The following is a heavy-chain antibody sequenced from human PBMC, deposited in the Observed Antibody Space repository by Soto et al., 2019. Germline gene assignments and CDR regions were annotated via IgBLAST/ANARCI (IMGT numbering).Heavy chain of an antibody. Sequence: GGSLRLSCTASGFLFTDYYMSWIRQPPGKGLEWLAYIDGSSDYTNSADSVKGRFTISRDNAKNSVFLQMNNLRADDTAVYYCARDLRFSSTNYFDFWRRGTLVTVSS. CDR2: IDGSSDYT. V-gene: IGHV3-11*06. J-gene: IGHJ4*02. D-gene: IGHD2-8*01. CDR3: ARDLRFSSTNYFDF. CDR1: GFLFTDYY.